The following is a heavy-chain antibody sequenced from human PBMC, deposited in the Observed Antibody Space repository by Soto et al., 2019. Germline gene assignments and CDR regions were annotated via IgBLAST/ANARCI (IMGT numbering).Heavy chain of an antibody. CDR3: ARAVPYDSSGYYYYYYGMDV. V-gene: IGHV3-11*01. CDR1: GFTFSDYY. CDR2: ISSSGSTI. J-gene: IGHJ6*02. D-gene: IGHD3-22*01. Sequence: QVQLVESGGGLVKPGGSLRLSCAASGFTFSDYYMSWIRQTPGKGLEWVSYISSSGSTIYYADSVKGRFTISRDNAKNSWYLQMNSLRAEDTAVYYCARAVPYDSSGYYYYYYGMDVWGQGTTVTVSS.